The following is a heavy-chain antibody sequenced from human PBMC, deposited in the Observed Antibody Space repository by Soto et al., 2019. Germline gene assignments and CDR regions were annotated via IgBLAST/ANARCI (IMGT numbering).Heavy chain of an antibody. CDR1: GFTFDDYA. CDR3: AKDLGYYYMNV. Sequence: GGSLRLSCAASGFTFDDYAMHWVRQAPGKGLEWVSGISWNSGSIGYADPVKGRFTISRDNSKNTLYLQMNSLRAEDTAVYYCAKDLGYYYMNVWGKGTTVTVSS. V-gene: IGHV3-9*01. CDR2: ISWNSGSI. J-gene: IGHJ6*03.